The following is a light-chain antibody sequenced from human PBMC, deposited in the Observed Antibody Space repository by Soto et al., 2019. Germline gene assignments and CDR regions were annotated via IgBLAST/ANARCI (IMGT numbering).Light chain of an antibody. J-gene: IGKJ4*01. V-gene: IGKV3-11*01. Sequence: EIVVTQSPASLSVSTGERATLSCRASQSVRSKVAWYQQKPGQAPSLVIFDASNRATGIPARFSGSGSGTDFILAISSLEPEDFVVYYCQQHSNWPLTFGGGTKVDIK. CDR1: QSVRSK. CDR3: QQHSNWPLT. CDR2: DAS.